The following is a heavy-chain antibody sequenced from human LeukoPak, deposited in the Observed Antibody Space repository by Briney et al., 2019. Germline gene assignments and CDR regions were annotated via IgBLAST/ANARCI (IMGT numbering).Heavy chain of an antibody. CDR2: ISWNSGSI. Sequence: PGRSLRLSCAASGFTFDDYAMHWVRQAPGKGLEWVSGISWNSGSICYADSVKGRFTISRDNAKNSLYLQMNSLRAEDTALYYCAKVRQWLVQDDAFDIWGQGTMVTIYS. J-gene: IGHJ3*02. V-gene: IGHV3-9*01. D-gene: IGHD6-19*01. CDR3: AKVRQWLVQDDAFDI. CDR1: GFTFDDYA.